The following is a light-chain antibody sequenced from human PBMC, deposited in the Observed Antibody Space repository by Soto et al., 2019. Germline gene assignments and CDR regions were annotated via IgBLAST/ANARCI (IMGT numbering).Light chain of an antibody. CDR2: AAS. Sequence: DIQMTQSPSYLSASVGDRVTITCRASQSISSYLNWYQQKTGKAPKLLIYAASTLQSGVPSRFSGSGSGTDFTLTISSLQPEDFAVYYCQQYGSSSGLTFGGGTKVDIK. V-gene: IGKV1-39*02. CDR1: QSISSY. CDR3: QQYGSSSGLT. J-gene: IGKJ4*01.